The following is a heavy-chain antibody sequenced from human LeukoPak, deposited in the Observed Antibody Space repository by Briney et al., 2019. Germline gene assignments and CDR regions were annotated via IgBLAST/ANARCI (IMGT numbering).Heavy chain of an antibody. CDR2: IYSGGTT. Sequence: GGSLRLSCAASEFSVSSNYMTWVRQAPGKGLECVSIIYSGGTTYYADSVRGRFTISRDNSKNTLYLQMDRLRVENTAVYYCARKSDSLMLRGGDCWGQGTLVTVSS. V-gene: IGHV3-66*01. CDR1: EFSVSSNY. J-gene: IGHJ4*02. CDR3: ARKSDSLMLRGGDC. D-gene: IGHD3-10*01.